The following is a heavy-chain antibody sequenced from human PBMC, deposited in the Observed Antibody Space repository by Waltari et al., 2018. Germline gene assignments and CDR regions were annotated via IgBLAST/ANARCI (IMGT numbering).Heavy chain of an antibody. CDR2: IYYSGST. J-gene: IGHJ6*03. Sequence: QVQLQESGPGLVKPSETLSLTCTVSGGSISSYYWSWIRQPPGKGLEWIGYIYYSGSTHYNPSLKSRVTISVDTSKNQFSLKLSSVTAADTAVYYCARGGTTVSTGPYYYYYMDVWGKGTTVTVSS. V-gene: IGHV4-59*01. CDR3: ARGGTTVSTGPYYYYYMDV. D-gene: IGHD4-17*01. CDR1: GGSISSYY.